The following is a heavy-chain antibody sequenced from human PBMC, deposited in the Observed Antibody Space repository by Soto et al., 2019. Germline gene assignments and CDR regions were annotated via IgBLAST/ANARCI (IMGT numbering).Heavy chain of an antibody. J-gene: IGHJ4*02. Sequence: ASVKVSCKXSGYTFTSYYMHWVRQAPGQGLEWMGIINPSGGSTSYAQKFQGRVTMTRDTSTSTVYMELSSLRSEDTAVYYCARDRVVGATSEYYFDYWGQGTLVTVSS. CDR1: GYTFTSYY. CDR2: INPSGGST. V-gene: IGHV1-46*01. D-gene: IGHD1-26*01. CDR3: ARDRVVGATSEYYFDY.